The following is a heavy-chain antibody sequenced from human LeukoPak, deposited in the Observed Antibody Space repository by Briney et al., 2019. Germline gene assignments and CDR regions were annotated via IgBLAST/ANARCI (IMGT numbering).Heavy chain of an antibody. Sequence: SETLSLTCTVSGGSISSYYWSWIRQPPGKGLEWIGYIYYTGSTNYNPSLKSRVTISVDTSKNQFSLKLSSVTAADTAVYYCARDKRDSSSFDYWSQGTLVTVSS. CDR2: IYYTGST. D-gene: IGHD6-6*01. CDR3: ARDKRDSSSFDY. J-gene: IGHJ4*02. V-gene: IGHV4-59*01. CDR1: GGSISSYY.